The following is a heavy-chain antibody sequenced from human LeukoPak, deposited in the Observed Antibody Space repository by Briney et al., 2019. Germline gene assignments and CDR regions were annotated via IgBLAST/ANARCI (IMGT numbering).Heavy chain of an antibody. Sequence: SETLSLTCAVYGGSFSGYYWSWIRQPPGKGLEWIGEINHSGSTNYNPSLMSRVTISEATSKNQFSLKLSSVTAADTAVYYCARGAAALKRGSIVVVITTRGNWFDPWGQGTLVTVSS. V-gene: IGHV4-34*01. D-gene: IGHD3-22*01. CDR3: ARGAAALKRGSIVVVITTRGNWFDP. CDR1: GGSFSGYY. J-gene: IGHJ5*02. CDR2: INHSGST.